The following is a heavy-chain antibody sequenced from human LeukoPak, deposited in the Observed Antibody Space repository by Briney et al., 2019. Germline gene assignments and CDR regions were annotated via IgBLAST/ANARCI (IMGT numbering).Heavy chain of an antibody. CDR2: ISSDGSST. Sequence: GGSLRLSCAASGFTPRSYWMHWVRQAPGKGLVWVSRISSDGSSTSYADSVKGRFTISRDNAKNTLYLQMNSLRAEDTAVYYCARSDVSDSWGQGTLVTVSS. J-gene: IGHJ5*01. CDR3: ARSDVSDS. V-gene: IGHV3-74*01. CDR1: GFTPRSYW. D-gene: IGHD3-16*01.